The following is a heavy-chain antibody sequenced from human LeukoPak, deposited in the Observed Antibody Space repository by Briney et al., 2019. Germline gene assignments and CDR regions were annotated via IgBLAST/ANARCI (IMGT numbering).Heavy chain of an antibody. D-gene: IGHD5-18*01. CDR2: ISDDGNKK. Sequence: GGSLILSCAASGFTFSSYGMHWVRQAPGKGLEWVAVISDDGNKKYYADSVKGRFTISRDSSKNTLYLQMNSLRVEDTAVYYCAKDNKRYSYDYWGQGTLVTVSS. J-gene: IGHJ4*02. CDR1: GFTFSSYG. CDR3: AKDNKRYSYDY. V-gene: IGHV3-30*18.